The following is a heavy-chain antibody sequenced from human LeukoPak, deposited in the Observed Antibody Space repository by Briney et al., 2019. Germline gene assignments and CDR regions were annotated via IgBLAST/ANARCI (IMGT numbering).Heavy chain of an antibody. CDR2: ISGSGGST. J-gene: IGHJ4*02. D-gene: IGHD2-15*01. Sequence: PGGTLRLSCAASGFTFSSYGMSWVRQAPGKGLEWVSAISGSGGSTYYADSVKGRFTISRDNSKNTLYLQMNSLRAEDTAVYYCARDLYCSGDSCYSGLKYWGQGTLVTVSS. V-gene: IGHV3-23*01. CDR1: GFTFSSYG. CDR3: ARDLYCSGDSCYSGLKY.